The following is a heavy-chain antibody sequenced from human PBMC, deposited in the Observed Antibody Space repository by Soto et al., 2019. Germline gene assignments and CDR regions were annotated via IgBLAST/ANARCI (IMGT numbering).Heavy chain of an antibody. Sequence: GGSLRLSCVASGFSFNEAWMNWVRQAPGEGLEWVGRIKTSAGGGATDYAAPVQGRFTISRDDSKNALYLHMNSLRTEDTAIYYCTTGSVEGIWGQGTTVTVS. CDR3: TTGSVEGI. D-gene: IGHD2-15*01. CDR1: GFSFNEAW. CDR2: IKTSAGGGAT. J-gene: IGHJ6*02. V-gene: IGHV3-15*07.